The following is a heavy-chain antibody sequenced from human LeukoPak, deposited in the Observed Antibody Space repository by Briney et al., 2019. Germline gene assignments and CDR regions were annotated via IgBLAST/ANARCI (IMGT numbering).Heavy chain of an antibody. V-gene: IGHV3-43*01. CDR3: AKERDESATFDY. D-gene: IGHD1-1*01. CDR2: ISWDGGST. J-gene: IGHJ4*02. CDR1: GFTFDDYT. Sequence: PGGSLRLSCAASGFTFDDYTMRWVRQAPGKGLEWVSLISWDGGSTYYADSVKGRFTISRDNSKNSLYLQMNSLRTEDTALYYCAKERDESATFDYWGQGTLVTVSS.